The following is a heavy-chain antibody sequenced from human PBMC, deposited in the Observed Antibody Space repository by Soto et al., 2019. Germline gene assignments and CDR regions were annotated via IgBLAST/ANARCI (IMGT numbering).Heavy chain of an antibody. Sequence: GGSLRLSCAASGFIFTNYAMNWVRQAPGEGLEWVSVIGGRGNSAYYADTVQGRFTISRDNSKNTLSLQMSSLTADDTAIYYCVREGRGSFDFWGRGTMVTVSS. CDR3: VREGRGSFDF. CDR1: GFIFTNYA. V-gene: IGHV3-23*01. J-gene: IGHJ3*01. D-gene: IGHD5-12*01. CDR2: IGGRGNSA.